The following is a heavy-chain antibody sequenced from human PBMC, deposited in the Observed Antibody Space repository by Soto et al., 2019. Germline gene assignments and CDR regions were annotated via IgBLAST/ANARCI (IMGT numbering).Heavy chain of an antibody. Sequence: QITLKESGLTLVKPTQTLTLTCTFSGFSLSTSGVGVGWIRQPPGKALEWLALIYWDDDKRYSPSLKSRLTTXKXTXXNQVVLTMTNMDPVDTATYYCAHRPIAAAGTELDYWGQGTLVTVSS. J-gene: IGHJ4*02. V-gene: IGHV2-5*02. D-gene: IGHD6-13*01. CDR1: GFSLSTSGVG. CDR2: IYWDDDK. CDR3: AHRPIAAAGTELDY.